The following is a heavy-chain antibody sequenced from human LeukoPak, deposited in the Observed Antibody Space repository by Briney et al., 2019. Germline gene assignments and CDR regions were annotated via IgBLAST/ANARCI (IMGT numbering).Heavy chain of an antibody. J-gene: IGHJ4*02. CDR3: ARKWFFDY. CDR2: INHSGST. D-gene: IGHD2-8*01. CDR1: GGSFSGDY. V-gene: IGHV4-34*01. Sequence: PSETLSLTCAVYGGSFSGDYWSWIRQPPGKGLEWIGEINHSGSTNYNPSLESRVTISVDTSKNKFSLKLSSVTAADTAVYYCARKWFFDYWGQGTLVTVSS.